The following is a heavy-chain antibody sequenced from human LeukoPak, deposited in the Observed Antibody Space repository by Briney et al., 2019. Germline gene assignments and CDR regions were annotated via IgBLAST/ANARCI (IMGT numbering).Heavy chain of an antibody. Sequence: GGSLRLSCAASGNYWMHWVRQAPGKGLVWVSHINSDGSWTSYADSVKGRFTISKDNAKNTVYLQMNSLRAEDTAVYYCDSFYETYWGRGTLVTVSS. V-gene: IGHV3-74*01. CDR3: DSFYETY. D-gene: IGHD2/OR15-2a*01. J-gene: IGHJ4*02. CDR1: GNYW. CDR2: INSDGSWT.